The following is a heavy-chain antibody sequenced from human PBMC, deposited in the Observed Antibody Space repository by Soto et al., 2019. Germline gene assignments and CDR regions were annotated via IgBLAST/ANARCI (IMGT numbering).Heavy chain of an antibody. J-gene: IGHJ6*02. CDR3: ASLGGYCSSTSCYAPRGYYYYGMDV. CDR1: GGSFSGYY. V-gene: IGHV4-34*01. Sequence: SETLSLTCAVYGGSFSGYYWSWIRQPPGKGLEWFGEINHSGSTNYNPSLKSRVTISVDTSKNQFSLKLSSVTAADTAVYYCASLGGYCSSTSCYAPRGYYYYGMDVWGQGTTVT. D-gene: IGHD2-2*01. CDR2: INHSGST.